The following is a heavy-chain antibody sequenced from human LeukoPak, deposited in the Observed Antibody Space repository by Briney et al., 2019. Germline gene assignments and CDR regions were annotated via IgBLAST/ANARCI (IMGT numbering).Heavy chain of an antibody. V-gene: IGHV1-2*02. D-gene: IGHD3-22*01. CDR1: GYTFTGYY. J-gene: IGHJ4*02. CDR2: INPNSGGT. CDR3: ARSPYYYDSSGYCYFDY. Sequence: ASVKASCKASGYTFTGYYMHWVRQAPGQGLEWMGWINPNSGGTNYAQKFQGRVTMTRDTSISTAYMELSRLRSDDTAVYYCARSPYYYDSSGYCYFDYWGQGTLVTVSS.